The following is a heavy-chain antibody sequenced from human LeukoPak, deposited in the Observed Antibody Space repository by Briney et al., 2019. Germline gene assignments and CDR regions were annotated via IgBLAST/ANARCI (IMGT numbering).Heavy chain of an antibody. Sequence: TSETLSLTCTVSGGSISSSSYYWGWIRQPPGKGLEWIGSIYYSGSTYYNPSLKSRVTISVDTSKNQFSLKLSSVTAADTAVYYCARQQRYSGYNFDYWGQGTLVTVSS. CDR2: IYYSGST. CDR3: ARQQRYSGYNFDY. CDR1: GGSISSSSYY. D-gene: IGHD1-26*01. V-gene: IGHV4-39*01. J-gene: IGHJ4*02.